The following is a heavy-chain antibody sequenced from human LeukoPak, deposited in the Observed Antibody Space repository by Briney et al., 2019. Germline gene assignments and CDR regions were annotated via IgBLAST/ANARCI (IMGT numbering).Heavy chain of an antibody. CDR1: GNSISTSKSY. J-gene: IGHJ4*02. CDR2: IFYSGIT. D-gene: IGHD1-7*01. Sequence: SDTLSLTCTVSGNSISTSKSYWGWLRQPPLKGLEWVGYIFYSGITNYNPSLKSRVTISVDTSKNQFSLKLSSVTAADTAVYYCARTNPWELRYYFDYWGQGTLVTVSS. CDR3: ARTNPWELRYYFDY. V-gene: IGHV4-61*05.